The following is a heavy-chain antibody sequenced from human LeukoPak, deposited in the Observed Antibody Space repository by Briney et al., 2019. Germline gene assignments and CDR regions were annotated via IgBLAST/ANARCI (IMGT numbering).Heavy chain of an antibody. Sequence: GGSLRLSCAASGFTFSSYGIHWVRQAPGKGLEWVAFISSDESNKYYADSVKGRFTISRDNSKNTLYLQMNSLRAEDTAVYYCCAFDIWGQGTMVTVSS. J-gene: IGHJ3*02. V-gene: IGHV3-30*03. CDR3: CAFDI. CDR1: GFTFSSYG. CDR2: ISSDESNK.